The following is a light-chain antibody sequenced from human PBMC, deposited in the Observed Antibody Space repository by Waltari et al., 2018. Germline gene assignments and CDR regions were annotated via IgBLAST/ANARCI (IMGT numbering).Light chain of an antibody. CDR2: DAS. CDR3: QQRSNWPPSLT. Sequence: DILLTQSPATLSLSPGERATLSCRASQSVSTYLVWYQQKPGQAPRLLIYDASSRATGIPARFSGSGSGTDFTLTISSLEPEDFAVYYCQQRSNWPPSLTFGGGTKVEIK. V-gene: IGKV3-11*01. CDR1: QSVSTY. J-gene: IGKJ4*01.